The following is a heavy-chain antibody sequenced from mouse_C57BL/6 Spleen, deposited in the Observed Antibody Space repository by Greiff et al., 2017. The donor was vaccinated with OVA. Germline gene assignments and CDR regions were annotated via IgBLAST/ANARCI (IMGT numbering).Heavy chain of an antibody. Sequence: EVKLQQSGPELVKPGASVKMSCKASGYTFTDYNMHWVKQSHGKSLEWIGYINPNNGGTSYNQKFKGKATLTVNKSSSTAYMELRSLTSEDSAVYYCARAYYGNYLDVWGTGTTVTVSS. V-gene: IGHV1-22*01. CDR3: ARAYYGNYLDV. CDR1: GYTFTDYN. J-gene: IGHJ1*03. D-gene: IGHD2-10*01. CDR2: INPNNGGT.